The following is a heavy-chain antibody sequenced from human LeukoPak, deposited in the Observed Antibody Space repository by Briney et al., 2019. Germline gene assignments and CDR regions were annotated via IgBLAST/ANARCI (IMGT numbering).Heavy chain of an antibody. CDR1: GYSFSSWW. D-gene: IGHD2-21*02. CDR3: ESRCSGNCYSFDY. V-gene: IGHV5-51*01. J-gene: IGHJ4*02. CDR2: IYPGDSDT. Sequence: GESLKISCKGSGYSFSSWWIGWVRQMPGKGPDWMGVIYPGDSDTRYSPSFQGQVTISADKSISTAYLQWSSLKASDSAMYDCESRCSGNCYSFDYWGGGSLVTVSS.